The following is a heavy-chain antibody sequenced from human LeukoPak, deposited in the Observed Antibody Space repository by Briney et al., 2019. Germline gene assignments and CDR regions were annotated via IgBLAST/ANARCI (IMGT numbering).Heavy chain of an antibody. Sequence: PGGSLRLSCAASGFTFSSYSMNWVRQAPGKGLEWVSSISSSSSYIYYADSVKGRFTISRDNAKNSLYLQMNSLRAEDTAVYYCARGAYYDILTGYSPGAFEIWGQGTMVTVSS. CDR2: ISSSSSYI. CDR3: ARGAYYDILTGYSPGAFEI. D-gene: IGHD3-9*01. J-gene: IGHJ3*02. CDR1: GFTFSSYS. V-gene: IGHV3-21*01.